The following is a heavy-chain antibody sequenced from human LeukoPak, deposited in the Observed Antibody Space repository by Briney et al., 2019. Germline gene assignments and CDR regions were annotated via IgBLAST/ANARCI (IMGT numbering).Heavy chain of an antibody. Sequence: ASVKVSCKASGYTFTGYYMHWVRQAPGQGLEWMGWINPNSGGTNYAQKFQGRVTMTRDTSISTAYMELSRLRSDDTAVYYCARGSISGYNWNDRPYYYYGMDVWDQGTTVTVSS. CDR1: GYTFTGYY. J-gene: IGHJ6*02. V-gene: IGHV1-2*02. CDR3: ARGSISGYNWNDRPYYYYGMDV. CDR2: INPNSGGT. D-gene: IGHD1-1*01.